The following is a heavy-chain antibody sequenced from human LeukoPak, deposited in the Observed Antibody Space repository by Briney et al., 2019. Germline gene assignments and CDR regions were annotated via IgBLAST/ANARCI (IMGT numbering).Heavy chain of an antibody. Sequence: PGGSLRLSCAASGFTVSNNYITWVRQAPGKGLEWVAVIYAGGSAKYADSVRARFTISRDNSKNTVYLQMNSLRADDMALYYCARATLDNWGQGTLVTVSS. J-gene: IGHJ4*02. CDR1: GFTVSNNY. CDR2: IYAGGSA. CDR3: ARATLDN. V-gene: IGHV3-53*01.